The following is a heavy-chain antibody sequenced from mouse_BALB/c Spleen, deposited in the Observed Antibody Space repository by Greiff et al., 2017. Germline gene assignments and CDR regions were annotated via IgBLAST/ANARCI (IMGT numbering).Heavy chain of an antibody. CDR3: AREYGNHYYAMDY. D-gene: IGHD2-10*02. Sequence: EVQVVESGGGLVQPGGSRKLSCAASGFTFSSFGMHWVRQAPEKGLEWVAYISSGSSTIYYADTVKGRFTISRDNPKNTLFLQMTSLRSEDTAMYYCAREYGNHYYAMDYWGQGTSVTVSS. J-gene: IGHJ4*01. V-gene: IGHV5-17*02. CDR1: GFTFSSFG. CDR2: ISSGSSTI.